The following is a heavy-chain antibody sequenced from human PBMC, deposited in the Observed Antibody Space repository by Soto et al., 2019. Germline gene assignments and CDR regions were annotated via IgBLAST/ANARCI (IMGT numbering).Heavy chain of an antibody. D-gene: IGHD1-1*01. J-gene: IGHJ6*02. CDR1: GFTFSSYA. Sequence: LRLSCAASGFTFSSYAMHWVRQAPGKGLEWVAVISYDGSNKYYADSVKGRFTISRDNSKNTLYLQMNSLRAEDTAVYYCARESTGTTKRAYYYGMDVWGQGTTVTVSS. CDR2: ISYDGSNK. CDR3: ARESTGTTKRAYYYGMDV. V-gene: IGHV3-30-3*01.